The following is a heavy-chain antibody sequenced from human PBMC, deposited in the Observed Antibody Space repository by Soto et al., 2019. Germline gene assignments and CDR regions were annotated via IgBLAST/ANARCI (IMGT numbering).Heavy chain of an antibody. Sequence: TSETLSLTCTVSGGSISSGGYYWSWIRQHPGKGLEWIGYIYYSGSTYYNPSLKSRVTISVDTSKNQFSLKLSSVTAADTAVYYCANVDTAMATFDYWGQGTLVTVSS. CDR3: ANVDTAMATFDY. V-gene: IGHV4-31*03. D-gene: IGHD5-18*01. CDR2: IYYSGST. J-gene: IGHJ4*02. CDR1: GGSISSGGYY.